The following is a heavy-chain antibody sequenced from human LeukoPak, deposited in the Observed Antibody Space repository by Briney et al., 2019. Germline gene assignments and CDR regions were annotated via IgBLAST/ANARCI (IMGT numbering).Heavy chain of an antibody. V-gene: IGHV3-11*01. J-gene: IGHJ6*03. Sequence: GGSLRLSCAASGFTVSSNYMSWIRQAPGKGLEWVSYISSSGSTIYYADSVKGQFTISRDNAKNSLYLQMNSLRAEDTAVYYCARGYYYCSSTSCYTAFYYYMDVWGKGTTVTVSS. CDR2: ISSSGSTI. CDR1: GFTVSSNY. D-gene: IGHD2-2*02. CDR3: ARGYYYCSSTSCYTAFYYYMDV.